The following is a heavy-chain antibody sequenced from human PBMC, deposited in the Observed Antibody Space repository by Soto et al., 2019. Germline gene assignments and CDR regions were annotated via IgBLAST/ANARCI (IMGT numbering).Heavy chain of an antibody. CDR2: ISAYNGNT. V-gene: IGHV1-18*04. CDR1: GYTFTSYG. CDR3: AVGGNQDPCYYYGMDV. D-gene: IGHD2-15*01. J-gene: IGHJ6*02. Sequence: QVQLVQSGAEVKKPGASVKVSCKASGYTFTSYGISWVRQAPGQGLEWMGWISAYNGNTNYAQKLQGRVTMTTDTSTSTAYMELRSLRSADTAVYYCAVGGNQDPCYYYGMDVWGQGTTVTVSS.